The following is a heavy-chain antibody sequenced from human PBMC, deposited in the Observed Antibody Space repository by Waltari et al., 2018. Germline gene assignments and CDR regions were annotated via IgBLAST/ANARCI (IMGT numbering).Heavy chain of an antibody. D-gene: IGHD4-17*01. CDR2: IYHSGST. J-gene: IGHJ6*02. CDR3: ARYDYGDDYYYYGMDV. Sequence: QVQLQESGPGLVKPSQTLSLTCTVSGGSISSGYYWGWIRQPPGKGLEWIGSIYHSGSTYSNPPLKSRFTISVDTSKNQFSLKLSSVTAADTAVYYCARYDYGDDYYYYGMDVWGQGTTVTVSS. CDR1: GGSISSGYY. V-gene: IGHV4-38-2*02.